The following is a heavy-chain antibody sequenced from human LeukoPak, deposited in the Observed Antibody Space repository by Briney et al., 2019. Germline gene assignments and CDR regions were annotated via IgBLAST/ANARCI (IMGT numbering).Heavy chain of an antibody. V-gene: IGHV1-46*03. CDR2: INPSGGST. D-gene: IGHD1-26*01. Sequence: ASVKVSCKASGYTFTSHYMHWVRQAPGQGLEWMGIINPSGGSTSYAQKFQGRVTMTRDTSTSTVYMELSSLRSEDTAVYYCARGGIVGATFFAFDIWGQGTMVTVSS. J-gene: IGHJ3*02. CDR3: ARGGIVGATFFAFDI. CDR1: GYTFTSHY.